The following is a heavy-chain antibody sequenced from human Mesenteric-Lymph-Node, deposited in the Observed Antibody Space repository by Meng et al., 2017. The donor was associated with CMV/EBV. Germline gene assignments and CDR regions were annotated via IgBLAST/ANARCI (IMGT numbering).Heavy chain of an antibody. Sequence: SSDWWSWVRQPPGKRLKWIGEIYHSGNTNYNPSLKSRVTISVDKSKNQFSLKLSSVTAADTAVYYCARGARAAAGGAKGVDWYFDLWGRGTLVTVSS. J-gene: IGHJ2*01. CDR1: SSDW. V-gene: IGHV4-4*02. CDR2: IYHSGNT. CDR3: ARGARAAAGGAKGVDWYFDL. D-gene: IGHD6-13*01.